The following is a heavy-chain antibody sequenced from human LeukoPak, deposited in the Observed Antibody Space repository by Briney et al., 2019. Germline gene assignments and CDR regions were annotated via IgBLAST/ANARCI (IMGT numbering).Heavy chain of an antibody. CDR1: GFTFSSYS. J-gene: IGHJ4*02. CDR2: ISSSSSYI. Sequence: KPGGSLRLSCAASGFTFSSYSMTWVRQAPGKGLGWVSSISSSSSYIYYAASVKGRFTISRDNAKNSLYLQMNSQRAEAPAIYYCAKPAPTCGGDCPSFDYWGQGTLVTVSS. V-gene: IGHV3-21*01. CDR3: AKPAPTCGGDCPSFDY. D-gene: IGHD2-21*01.